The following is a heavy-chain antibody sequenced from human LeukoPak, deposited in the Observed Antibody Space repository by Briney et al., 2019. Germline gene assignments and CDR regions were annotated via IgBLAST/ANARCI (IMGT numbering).Heavy chain of an antibody. CDR2: IYPSDSDT. CDR3: ARRHDSSGYYPTRPFDI. V-gene: IGHV5-51*01. CDR1: GYSFTGYW. D-gene: IGHD3-22*01. Sequence: GESLKISCKGSGYSFTGYWIGWVRQMPGKGLEWMGIIYPSDSDTRYSPSFQGQVTVSADKSVSTAYLQWSSLKASDTAVYYCARRHDSSGYYPTRPFDIWGQGTMVTVPS. J-gene: IGHJ3*02.